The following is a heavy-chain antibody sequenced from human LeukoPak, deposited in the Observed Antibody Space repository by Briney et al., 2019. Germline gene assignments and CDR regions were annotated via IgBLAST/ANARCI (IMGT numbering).Heavy chain of an antibody. CDR2: IYYSGST. J-gene: IGHJ4*02. CDR3: ARQSITMVRGPIDY. CDR1: GGSISSSSYY. Sequence: SGTLSLTCTVSGGSISSSSYYWGWIRQPPGKGLEWIGSIYYSGSTYYNPSLKSRVTISVDTSKNQFSLKLSSVTAADTAVYYCARQSITMVRGPIDYWGQGTLVTVSS. V-gene: IGHV4-39*01. D-gene: IGHD3-10*01.